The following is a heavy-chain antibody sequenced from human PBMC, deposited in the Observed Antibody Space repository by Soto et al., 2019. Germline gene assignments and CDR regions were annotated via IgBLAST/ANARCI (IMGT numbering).Heavy chain of an antibody. J-gene: IGHJ4*02. CDR3: AKVVVGATSHSDFDS. V-gene: IGHV4-39*01. CDR1: GGSIADNNYF. CDR2: AAYSGGT. D-gene: IGHD2-15*01. Sequence: SETLSLTCTVSGGSIADNNYFWGWVRQPPGKGLEWIGSAAYSGGTYKNPSLKSRVTVSVDTSKNQFSLKLTSVTAADTAVYYCAKVVVGATSHSDFDSWGQGTLVTVSS.